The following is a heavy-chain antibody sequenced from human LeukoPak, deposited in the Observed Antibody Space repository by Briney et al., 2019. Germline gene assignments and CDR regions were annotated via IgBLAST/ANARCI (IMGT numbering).Heavy chain of an antibody. J-gene: IGHJ4*02. CDR2: IKEGGNEK. V-gene: IGHV3-7*01. CDR3: ARDRSRFYY. D-gene: IGHD2-2*01. CDR1: GLTFRNYW. Sequence: GGSLRLSCAASGLTFRNYWMIWVRQAPGKGLEGVANIKEGGNEKYYVDSVKGRFTISRDNAKKLLYLQMNSLRAEDTAVYYCARDRSRFYYWGQGTLGTVSS.